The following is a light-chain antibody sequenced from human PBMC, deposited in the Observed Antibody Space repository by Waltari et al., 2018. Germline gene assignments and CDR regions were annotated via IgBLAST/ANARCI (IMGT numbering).Light chain of an antibody. CDR1: QSVSGF. CDR2: AAS. V-gene: IGKV1-39*01. J-gene: IGKJ4*01. Sequence: DIQMTQSPPSLSASVGDRVTITCRASQSVSGFLHWYQQKPGKAPEFLIYAASTLQSGVPSRFSGSGSGTDFTFTISSLQPEDFATYYCQQSYSFPPTFGGGTKVEI. CDR3: QQSYSFPPT.